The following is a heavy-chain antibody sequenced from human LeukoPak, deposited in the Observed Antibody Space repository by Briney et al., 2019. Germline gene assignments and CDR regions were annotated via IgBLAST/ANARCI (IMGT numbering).Heavy chain of an antibody. V-gene: IGHV4-39*01. Sequence: PSETLSLTCTVSGGSISSSSYYWGWIRQPPGKGLEWIGSIYYTGTTSYNPSLKSRVAMFVDTSKNQFSLKLTSVTAADTAVYYCARHFDSSASSSSLYNYFDPWGQGTLVTVSS. J-gene: IGHJ5*02. CDR2: IYYTGTT. D-gene: IGHD6-6*01. CDR1: GGSISSSSYY. CDR3: ARHFDSSASSSSLYNYFDP.